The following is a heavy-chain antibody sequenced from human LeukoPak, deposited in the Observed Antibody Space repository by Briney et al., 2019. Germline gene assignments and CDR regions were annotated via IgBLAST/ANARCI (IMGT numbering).Heavy chain of an antibody. V-gene: IGHV4-61*08. CDR2: IYYSGST. J-gene: IGHJ2*01. CDR1: GGSISSGGYY. Sequence: SETLSLTCTVSGGSISSGGYYWSWIRQPPGKGLEWIGYIYYSGSTNYNPSLKSRVTISVDTSKNQFSLKLSSVTAADTAVYYCASTGVYWYFDLWGRGTLVTVSS. D-gene: IGHD4-11*01. CDR3: ASTGVYWYFDL.